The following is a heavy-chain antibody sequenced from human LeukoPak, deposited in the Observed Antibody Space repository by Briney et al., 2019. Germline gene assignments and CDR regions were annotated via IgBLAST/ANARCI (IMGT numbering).Heavy chain of an antibody. V-gene: IGHV4-59*02. CDR2: IYYTGST. J-gene: IGHJ4*02. D-gene: IGHD7-27*01. Sequence: SETLSLTCTISGGSVSDYYWSWIRQSPGKGLEWIGYIYYTGSTTYNPSLKSRVTISADTSKNQFSLKLSSVTAADTAVYYCASRKLGNDYWGQGALVTVSS. CDR3: ASRKLGNDY. CDR1: GGSVSDYY.